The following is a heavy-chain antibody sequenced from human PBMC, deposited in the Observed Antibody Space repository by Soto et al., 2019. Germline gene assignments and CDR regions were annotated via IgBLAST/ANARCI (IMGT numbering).Heavy chain of an antibody. V-gene: IGHV4-34*01. D-gene: IGHD3-9*01. CDR1: GGSFSGYY. CDR2: INHSGST. J-gene: IGHJ4*02. CDR3: ARHPGYYDVLTGYSTYYFDY. Sequence: SETLSLTCAVYGGSFSGYYWSWIRQPPGKGLEWIGEINHSGSTNNNPSLKSRVTISVDTSKNQFSLRLSSVTAADTAIYYCARHPGYYDVLTGYSTYYFDYWGQGALVTVSS.